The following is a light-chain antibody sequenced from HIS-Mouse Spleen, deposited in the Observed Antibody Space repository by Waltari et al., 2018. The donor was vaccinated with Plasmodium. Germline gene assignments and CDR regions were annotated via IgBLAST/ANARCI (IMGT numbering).Light chain of an antibody. CDR1: RGISSY. J-gene: IGKJ2*01. V-gene: IGKV1-8*01. Sequence: AIRMTQSPSSFSASTGDRVTITCRAGRGISSYLTWYQQKQGKAPKLLIYAASTLQSGVPSRFSGSGSGTDFTLTISCLQSEDFATYYCQQYYSYPYTFGQGTKLEIK. CDR2: AAS. CDR3: QQYYSYPYT.